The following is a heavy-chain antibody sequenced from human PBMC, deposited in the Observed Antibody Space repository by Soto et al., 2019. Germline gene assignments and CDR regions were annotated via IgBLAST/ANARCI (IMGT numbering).Heavy chain of an antibody. Sequence: PSETLSLTCTVSGGSINTNNYYWGWIRQPPGKGLEWIGNIYYSGTTYYNPSLKSRVTISVDTSKNQFSLKLSSVTAAETAVYYCASVAARLGGYYFDYWGQGALVTVSS. CDR1: GGSINTNNYY. V-gene: IGHV4-39*01. D-gene: IGHD6-6*01. J-gene: IGHJ4*02. CDR3: ASVAARLGGYYFDY. CDR2: IYYSGTT.